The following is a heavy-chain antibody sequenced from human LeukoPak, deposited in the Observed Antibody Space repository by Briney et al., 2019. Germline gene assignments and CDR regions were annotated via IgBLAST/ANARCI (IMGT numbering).Heavy chain of an antibody. J-gene: IGHJ4*02. CDR3: ARKRPNYFDY. Sequence: GSLRLSCVASGITFSNYAVSWVRQAPGKGLEWVSSISSSSSYIYYADSVKGRFTISRDNAENSLYLQMNSLRAEDTALYYCARKRPNYFDYWGQGTLVAVSS. CDR2: ISSSSSYI. CDR1: GITFSNYA. V-gene: IGHV3-21*06.